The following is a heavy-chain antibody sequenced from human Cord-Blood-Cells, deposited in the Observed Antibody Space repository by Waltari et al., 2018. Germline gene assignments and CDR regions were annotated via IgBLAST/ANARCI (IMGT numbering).Heavy chain of an antibody. CDR3: ARAEFSSGWYFDY. CDR1: GFTVSSNY. Sequence: EVQLVESGGGLIQSGGSLRLSCAASGFTVSSNYISWARQAPGKGLEWVSVIYSGGSTYYADSVKGRFTISRDNSKNTLYLQMNSLRAEDTAVYYCARAEFSSGWYFDYWGQGTLVTVSS. J-gene: IGHJ4*02. V-gene: IGHV3-53*01. CDR2: IYSGGST. D-gene: IGHD6-19*01.